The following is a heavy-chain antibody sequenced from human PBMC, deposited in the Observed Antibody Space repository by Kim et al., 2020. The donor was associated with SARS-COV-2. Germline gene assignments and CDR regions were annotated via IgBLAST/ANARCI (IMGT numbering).Heavy chain of an antibody. V-gene: IGHV3-30*18. J-gene: IGHJ4*02. CDR2: ISYDGSNK. CDR3: AKSSGSYFSYFDY. Sequence: GGSLRLSCAASGFTFSSYGMHWVRQAPGKGLEWVAVISYDGSNKYYADSVKGRFTISRDNSKNTLYLQMNSLRAEDTAVYYCAKSSGSYFSYFDYWGQGTLVTVSS. CDR1: GFTFSSYG. D-gene: IGHD1-26*01.